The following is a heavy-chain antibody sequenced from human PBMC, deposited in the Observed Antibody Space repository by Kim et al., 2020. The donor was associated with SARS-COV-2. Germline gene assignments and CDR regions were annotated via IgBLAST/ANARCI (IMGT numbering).Heavy chain of an antibody. D-gene: IGHD3-22*01. CDR2: IYYSGST. J-gene: IGHJ4*02. CDR3: ARVPNYYDSSGHFDY. V-gene: IGHV4-31*03. Sequence: SETLSLTCTVSGGSISSGGYYWSWIRQHPGKGLEWIGYIYYSGSTYYNPSLKSRVTISVDTSKNQFSLKLSSVTAADTAVYYCARVPNYYDSSGHFDYWGQGTLVTVSS. CDR1: GGSISSGGYY.